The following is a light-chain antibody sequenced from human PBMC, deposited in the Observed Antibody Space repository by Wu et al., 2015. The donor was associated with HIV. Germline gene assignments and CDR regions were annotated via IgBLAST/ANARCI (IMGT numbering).Light chain of an antibody. CDR1: QSVSSN. J-gene: IGKJ2*01. Sequence: EIVMTQSPATLSVSPGERATLSCRASQSVSSNLAWYQQKFGQAPRLLIYGASTRATGIPARFGGSGSGTEFTLTISSLQSEDFAVYYCQQYNYWPRHTFGQGTKLEI. CDR3: QQYNYWPRHT. V-gene: IGKV3-15*01. CDR2: GAS.